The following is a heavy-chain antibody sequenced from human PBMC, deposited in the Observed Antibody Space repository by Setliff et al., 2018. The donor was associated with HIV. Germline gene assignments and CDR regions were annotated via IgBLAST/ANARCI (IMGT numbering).Heavy chain of an antibody. CDR3: ASLFRLSGFWISFLPDY. CDR1: GDSVSRSNYY. J-gene: IGHJ4*02. CDR2: IDYNEIT. Sequence: SETLSLTCTVYGDSVSRSNYYWAWIRQPPGKGLEWIGSIDYNEITYYNPSLKSRVTLSVDTPKNQFSLYLSSVTASDTAVYYCASLFRLSGFWISFLPDYWGQGILVTVSS. D-gene: IGHD3-3*01. V-gene: IGHV4-39*01.